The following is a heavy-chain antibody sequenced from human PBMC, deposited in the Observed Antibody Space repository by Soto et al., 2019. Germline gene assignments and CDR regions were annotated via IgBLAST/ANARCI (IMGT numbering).Heavy chain of an antibody. V-gene: IGHV4-34*01. CDR3: ARSRGYIVVVPAAQSYYFDY. J-gene: IGHJ4*02. Sequence: SETLSLTCAVYGGSFSGYYWSWIRQPPGKGLEWIGEINQSGGTNYNSSLKSRVTISVDTSKNQFSLKLSSVTAADTAVYYCARSRGYIVVVPAAQSYYFDYWGQGTLVTVSS. CDR1: GGSFSGYY. CDR2: INQSGGT. D-gene: IGHD2-2*01.